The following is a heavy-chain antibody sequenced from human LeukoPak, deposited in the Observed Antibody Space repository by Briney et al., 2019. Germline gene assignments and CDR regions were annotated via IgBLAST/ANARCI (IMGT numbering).Heavy chain of an antibody. V-gene: IGHV3-30*04. Sequence: GGSLRLSCAASGFTFSSYAMHWVRQAPGKGLEWVAVISYDGSNKYYADSVKGRFTISRDSSKNTLYLQMNSLRAEDTAVYYCARDASGFDYWGQGTLVTVSS. D-gene: IGHD2-15*01. J-gene: IGHJ4*02. CDR3: ARDASGFDY. CDR1: GFTFSSYA. CDR2: ISYDGSNK.